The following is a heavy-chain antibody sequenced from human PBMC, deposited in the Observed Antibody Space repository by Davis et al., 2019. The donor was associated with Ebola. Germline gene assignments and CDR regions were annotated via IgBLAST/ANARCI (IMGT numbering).Heavy chain of an antibody. D-gene: IGHD3-3*01. CDR1: GFTFSFYG. V-gene: IGHV3-30*02. CDR2: IHYDGNNK. Sequence: GGSLRLSCAASGFTFSFYGMHWVRQAPGKGLEWVAFIHYDGNNKYYADSVKGRFTISRDNSKNTLYLQMNSLRAEDTAVYYCAKDDGEGYDFWSGYLVHYYGLDVWGKGTTVTVSS. J-gene: IGHJ6*04. CDR3: AKDDGEGYDFWSGYLVHYYGLDV.